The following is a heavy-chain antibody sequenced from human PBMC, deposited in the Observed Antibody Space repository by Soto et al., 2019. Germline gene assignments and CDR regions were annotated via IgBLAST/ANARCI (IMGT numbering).Heavy chain of an antibody. J-gene: IGHJ4*02. CDR3: ARDADCSGGSCYLSYFDY. V-gene: IGHV3-30-3*01. Sequence: QVQLVESGGGVVQPGRSLRLSCAASGFTFSSYAMHWVRQAPGKGLEWVAVISYDGSNKYYADSVKGRFTISRDNSKITLYLQMNSLRAEDTAVYYCARDADCSGGSCYLSYFDYWGKGTLVTVSS. D-gene: IGHD2-15*01. CDR1: GFTFSSYA. CDR2: ISYDGSNK.